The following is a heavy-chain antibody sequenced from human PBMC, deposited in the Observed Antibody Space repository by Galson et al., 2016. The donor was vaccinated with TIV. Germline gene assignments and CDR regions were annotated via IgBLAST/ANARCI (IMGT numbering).Heavy chain of an antibody. V-gene: IGHV3-30*12. CDR1: GVNFGTHG. CDR2: IGHDGNCK. CDR3: AGDFRVGRYCDY. J-gene: IGHJ4*02. Sequence: SPRLSCAASGVNFGTHGMHWVHQAPGKGLDWLATIGHDGNCKAHADSVKGRLTVSRDNSKNTLFLQIDSPGVSDTDVYFCAGDFRVGRYCDYWGQGTLVTVSS. D-gene: IGHD1-26*01.